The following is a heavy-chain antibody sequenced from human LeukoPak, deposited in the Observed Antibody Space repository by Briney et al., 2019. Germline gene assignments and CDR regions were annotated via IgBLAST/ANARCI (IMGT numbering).Heavy chain of an antibody. D-gene: IGHD1-26*01. J-gene: IGHJ5*02. CDR1: GFTFSSYS. Sequence: GGSLRLSCAASGFTFSSYSMNWVRQAPGKGLEWVSSISSSSSNIYYADSVKGRFTISRDNAKNSLYLQMNSLRAEDTAVYYCATSGGSYWSWGQGTLVTVSS. CDR2: ISSSSSNI. V-gene: IGHV3-21*04. CDR3: ATSGGSYWS.